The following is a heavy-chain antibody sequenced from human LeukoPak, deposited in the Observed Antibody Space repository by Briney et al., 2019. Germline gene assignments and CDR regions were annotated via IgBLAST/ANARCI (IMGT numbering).Heavy chain of an antibody. J-gene: IGHJ6*03. CDR1: GFTFSYYW. CDR3: ARESSGRNRFPNYYYYMDV. CDR2: IKEDGSEN. Sequence: GGSLRLSCAASGFTFSYYWMSWVRQAPGKGLEGVANIKEDGSENYSVDSVKVRFTISRDNAKNSMNLQMNSLRAEDTAVYYCARESSGRNRFPNYYYYMDVWGKGTTVTISS. V-gene: IGHV3-7*01. D-gene: IGHD6-19*01.